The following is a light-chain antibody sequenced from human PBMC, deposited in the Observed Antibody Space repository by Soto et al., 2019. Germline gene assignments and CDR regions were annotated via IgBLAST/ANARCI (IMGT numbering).Light chain of an antibody. CDR2: GAS. V-gene: IGKV3-20*01. J-gene: IGKJ1*01. CDR3: QQFDSSVT. CDR1: QSVSSTF. Sequence: EIVLTQSPGSLSLSPGERATLSCRASQSVSSTFFAWYQQRPGQAPRLLMYGASSRATGIPERFSGSGYGTDFTFNISRLEPEDFAVYYCQQFDSSVTFGQGTKVEIK.